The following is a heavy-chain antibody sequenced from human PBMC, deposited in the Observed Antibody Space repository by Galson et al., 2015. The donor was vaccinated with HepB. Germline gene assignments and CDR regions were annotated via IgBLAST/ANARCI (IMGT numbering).Heavy chain of an antibody. Sequence: ETLSLTCAVYGGSFSGYYWGWIRQAPGKGLEWIGEINYGGTTHYNPSLKSRVTISVDTSKNQFSLKLSSVTAADTAVYYCARRLYLNGYYSGSWGQGTLVTVSS. V-gene: IGHV4-34*01. J-gene: IGHJ5*02. CDR1: GGSFSGYY. CDR3: ARRLYLNGYYSGS. D-gene: IGHD3-9*01. CDR2: INYGGTT.